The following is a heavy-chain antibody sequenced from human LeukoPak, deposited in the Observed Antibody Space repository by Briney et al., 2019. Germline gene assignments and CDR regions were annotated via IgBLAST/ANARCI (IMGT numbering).Heavy chain of an antibody. Sequence: SETLSLTCTVSGGSISSYYWSWIRQPPGKGLEWIGYIYYSGSTNYNPSLKSRATISVDTSKNQFSLKLSSVTAADTAVYYCARVAVGYYVDYWGQGTLVTVSS. V-gene: IGHV4-59*01. CDR1: GGSISSYY. CDR2: IYYSGST. J-gene: IGHJ4*02. D-gene: IGHD3-22*01. CDR3: ARVAVGYYVDY.